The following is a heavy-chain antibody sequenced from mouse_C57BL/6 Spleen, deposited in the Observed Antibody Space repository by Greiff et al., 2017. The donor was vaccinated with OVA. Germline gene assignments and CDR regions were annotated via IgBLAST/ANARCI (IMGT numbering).Heavy chain of an antibody. CDR1: GYTFTSYW. CDR3: ARWDYGSSSPFDY. D-gene: IGHD1-1*01. CDR2: IYPGSGST. Sequence: QVQLQQPGAELVKPGASVKMSCKASGYTFTSYWITWVKQRPGQGLEWIGDIYPGSGSTNYNEKFKSKATLTVDTSSSTAYMQLSSLTSEDSAVYYCARWDYGSSSPFDYWGQGTTLTVSS. J-gene: IGHJ2*01. V-gene: IGHV1-55*01.